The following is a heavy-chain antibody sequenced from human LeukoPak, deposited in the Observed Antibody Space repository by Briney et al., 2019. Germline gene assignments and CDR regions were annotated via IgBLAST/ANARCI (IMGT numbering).Heavy chain of an antibody. D-gene: IGHD3/OR15-3a*01. CDR3: ARSAWTNFYFDY. V-gene: IGHV4-59*01. CDR2: IYYSGNT. J-gene: IGHJ4*02. Sequence: PSETLSLTCTVSDGSINYYWSWIRQPPGKGLEWIGYIYYSGNTNYNPSLKSRVTISLDTSKKQFSLTLTSVTAADTAVYYCARSAWTNFYFDYWGQETLVTVSS. CDR1: DGSINYY.